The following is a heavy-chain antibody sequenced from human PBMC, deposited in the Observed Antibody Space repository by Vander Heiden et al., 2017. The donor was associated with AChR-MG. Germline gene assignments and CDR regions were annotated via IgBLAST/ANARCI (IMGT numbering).Heavy chain of an antibody. CDR1: GFTFGSYA. CDR2: SSGSGGST. V-gene: IGHV3-23*01. D-gene: IGHD4-17*01. CDR3: AKRGDYGDAATPFDI. Sequence: EVQLLESGGGLVQPGGSLRLSCAASGFTFGSYAMSWVRQAPGKGLEWVSASSGSGGSTYYADSVKGRFTISRDNSKNTLYLQMNSLRAEDTAVYYCAKRGDYGDAATPFDIWGQGTMVTVSS. J-gene: IGHJ3*02.